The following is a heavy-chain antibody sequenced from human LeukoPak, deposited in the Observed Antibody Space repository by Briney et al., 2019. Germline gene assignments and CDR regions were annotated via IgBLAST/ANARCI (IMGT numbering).Heavy chain of an antibody. J-gene: IGHJ6*03. D-gene: IGHD3-10*01. Sequence: SETLSLTCTVSGGPISSYYWSWIRQPPGKGLEWIGYIYYSGSTNYNPSLKSRVTISVDTSKNQFSLKLSSVTAADTAVYYCARAGMVRDHGAIYYYYYYMDVWGKGTTVTISS. CDR1: GGPISSYY. CDR3: ARAGMVRDHGAIYYYYYYMDV. V-gene: IGHV4-59*01. CDR2: IYYSGST.